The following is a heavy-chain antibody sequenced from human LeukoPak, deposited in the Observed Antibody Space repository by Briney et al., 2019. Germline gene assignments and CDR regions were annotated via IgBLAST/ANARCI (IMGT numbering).Heavy chain of an antibody. J-gene: IGHJ3*02. CDR2: INPNSGGT. Sequence: GASVNVSCKASGYTFTGYYMHWVRQAPGQGLEWMGWINPNSGGTNYAQKFQGRVTMTRDTSISTAYMELSRLRSDDTAVYYCARDWGHSDAFDIWGQGTMVTVSS. D-gene: IGHD3-16*01. CDR1: GYTFTGYY. V-gene: IGHV1-2*02. CDR3: ARDWGHSDAFDI.